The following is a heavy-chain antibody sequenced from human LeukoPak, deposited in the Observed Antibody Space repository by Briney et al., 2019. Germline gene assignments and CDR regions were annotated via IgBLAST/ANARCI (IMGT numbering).Heavy chain of an antibody. Sequence: ASVKVSCKASGYTFTGYYMHWVRQAPGQGLEWMGWINPNSGGTNYAQKFQGRVTMTRDTSISTAYMELSRLRSDDTAVYYCARGGYYDFWSGYQRAGYYYYGMDVWGQRTTVTVSS. CDR2: INPNSGGT. CDR1: GYTFTGYY. V-gene: IGHV1-2*02. CDR3: ARGGYYDFWSGYQRAGYYYYGMDV. D-gene: IGHD3-3*01. J-gene: IGHJ6*02.